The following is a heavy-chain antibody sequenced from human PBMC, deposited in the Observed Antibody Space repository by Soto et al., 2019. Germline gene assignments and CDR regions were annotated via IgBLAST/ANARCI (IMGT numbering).Heavy chain of an antibody. CDR3: ARDFRPPGYSYGTIQGYYYGMDV. CDR2: IIPIFGTA. D-gene: IGHD5-18*01. V-gene: IGHV1-69*13. CDR1: GGTFSSYA. J-gene: IGHJ6*02. Sequence: SVKVSCKASGGTFSSYAISWVRQAPGQGLEWMGGIIPIFGTANYAQKFQGRVTITADESTSTAYMELSSLRSEDTAVYYCARDFRPPGYSYGTIQGYYYGMDVWGQGTTVTVSS.